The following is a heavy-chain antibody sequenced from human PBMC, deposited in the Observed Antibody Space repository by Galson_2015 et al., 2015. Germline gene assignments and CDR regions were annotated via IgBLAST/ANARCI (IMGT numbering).Heavy chain of an antibody. CDR2: IKEDGTEK. J-gene: IGHJ4*02. D-gene: IGHD2-2*01. V-gene: IGHV3-7*04. CDR1: GFTFSNYW. CDR3: ARDLGYCSSATCYQGVFDH. Sequence: SLRISCAASGFTFSNYWMSWVRQAPGKGLEWVANIKEDGTEKHYLDSVKGRFTVSRDNAKNSLYLQMNSLRAEDTAVYYCARDLGYCSSATCYQGVFDHWGQGTLVTVSS.